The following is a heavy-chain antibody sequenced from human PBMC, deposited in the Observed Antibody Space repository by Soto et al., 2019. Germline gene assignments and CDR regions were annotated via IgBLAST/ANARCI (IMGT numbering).Heavy chain of an antibody. CDR2: IIPIFGTA. CDR3: ARTVAGRGGGAFDI. D-gene: IGHD6-19*01. V-gene: IGHV1-69*12. J-gene: IGHJ3*02. CDR1: GGTFSSYA. Sequence: QVQLVQSGAEVKKPGSSVKVSCKASGGTFSSYAISWVRQAPGQGLEWMGGIIPIFGTANYAQKFQGRVTXXAXEFXSTAYMELSSLRSEDTAVYYCARTVAGRGGGAFDIWGQGTMVTVSS.